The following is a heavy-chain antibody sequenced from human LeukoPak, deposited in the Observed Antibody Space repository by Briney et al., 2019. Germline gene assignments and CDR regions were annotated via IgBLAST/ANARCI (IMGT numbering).Heavy chain of an antibody. CDR2: IIPIFGTA. Sequence: GASVKVSCKASECTFSSYAISWVRQAPGQGLEWMGGIIPIFGTANYAQKFQGRVTITADESTSTAYMELSSLRSEDTAVYYCARVEDSSSPLFDYWGQGTLVTVSS. CDR1: ECTFSSYA. V-gene: IGHV1-69*13. CDR3: ARVEDSSSPLFDY. J-gene: IGHJ4*02. D-gene: IGHD3-22*01.